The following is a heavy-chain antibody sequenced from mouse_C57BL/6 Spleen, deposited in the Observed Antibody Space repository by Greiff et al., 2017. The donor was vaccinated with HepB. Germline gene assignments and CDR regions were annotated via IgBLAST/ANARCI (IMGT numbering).Heavy chain of an antibody. J-gene: IGHJ3*01. D-gene: IGHD2-1*01. CDR2: FYPGSGSI. Sequence: VKVVESGAELVKPGASVKLSCKASGYTFTEYTIHWVKQRSGQGLEWIGWFYPGSGSIKYNEKFKDKATLTADKSSSTVYMELSRLTSEDSAVYFCARHEDRGNYSPAWFAYWGQGTLVTVSA. CDR1: GYTFTEYT. CDR3: ARHEDRGNYSPAWFAY. V-gene: IGHV1-62-2*01.